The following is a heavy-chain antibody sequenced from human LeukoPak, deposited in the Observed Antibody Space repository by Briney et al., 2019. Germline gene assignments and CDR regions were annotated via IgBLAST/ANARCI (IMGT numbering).Heavy chain of an antibody. V-gene: IGHV3-33*01. J-gene: IGHJ4*02. CDR1: GFTFSSYG. D-gene: IGHD4-17*01. CDR3: ARGDYGELDY. Sequence: GGSLRLSCAASGFTFSSYGMHWVRQAPGKGLEWVAVIWYDGSNKYYADSVKGRFTVSRDNSKNTLHLQMNSLRDEDAAVYYCARGDYGELDYWGQGTRVTVPS. CDR2: IWYDGSNK.